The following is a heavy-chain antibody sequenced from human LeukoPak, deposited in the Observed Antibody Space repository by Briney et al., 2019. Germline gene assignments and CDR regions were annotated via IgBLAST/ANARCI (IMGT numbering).Heavy chain of an antibody. Sequence: SVKVSCKASGGTFSSYGISWVRQAPGQGLEWMGRINPILGIANSAQKFQGRVTLTADKSTSTTYMELSSLRSDDTAVYYCASHYQLERRSPLDYWGQGTLVTVSS. D-gene: IGHD1-1*01. CDR1: GGTFSSYG. CDR2: INPILGIA. J-gene: IGHJ4*02. V-gene: IGHV1-69*04. CDR3: ASHYQLERRSPLDY.